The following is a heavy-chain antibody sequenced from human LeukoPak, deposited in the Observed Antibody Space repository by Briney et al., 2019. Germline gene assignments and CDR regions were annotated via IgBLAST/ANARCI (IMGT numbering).Heavy chain of an antibody. D-gene: IGHD1-26*01. J-gene: IGHJ3*02. CDR2: INHSGST. CDR1: GGSISSSSYY. CDR3: ARHLIVGATYDAFDI. V-gene: IGHV4-39*01. Sequence: PSETLSLTCTVSGGSISSSSYYWGWIRQPPGKGLEWIGEINHSGSTNYNPSLKSRVTISVDTSKDQFSLKLSSVTAADTAVYYCARHLIVGATYDAFDIWGQGTMATVSS.